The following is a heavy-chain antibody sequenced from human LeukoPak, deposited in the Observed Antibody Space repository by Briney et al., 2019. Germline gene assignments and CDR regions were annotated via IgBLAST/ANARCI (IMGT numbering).Heavy chain of an antibody. J-gene: IGHJ4*02. D-gene: IGHD6-19*01. CDR1: GLTVSNKY. CDR2: FYSGGST. Sequence: PGRSLRLSCAASGLTVSNKYMSWVRQPPEKVLEWVSLFYSGGSTCYADSVKGRFTISRDNSKNTLYLQMNSLRAEDTAFYYCARVRYSSGSDPLLADYWGQGTLVTVSS. V-gene: IGHV3-53*01. CDR3: ARVRYSSGSDPLLADY.